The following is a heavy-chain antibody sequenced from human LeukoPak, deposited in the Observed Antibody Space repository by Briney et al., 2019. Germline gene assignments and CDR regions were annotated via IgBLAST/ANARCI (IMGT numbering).Heavy chain of an antibody. D-gene: IGHD7-27*01. CDR1: GGSFSGYH. CDR3: ASRKLGNDY. V-gene: IGHV4-59*01. J-gene: IGHJ4*02. Sequence: PSETLSLTCVVYGGSFSGYHWSWIRQSPGKGLEWIGYIYHTGSTSYSPSLKSRVTISADTSQNQFSLKLSSVTAADTAVYYCASRKLGNDYWGQGTLVTVSS. CDR2: IYHTGST.